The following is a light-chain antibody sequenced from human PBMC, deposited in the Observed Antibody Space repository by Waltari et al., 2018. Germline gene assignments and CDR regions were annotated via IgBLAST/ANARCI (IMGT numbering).Light chain of an antibody. CDR3: ETGGHGTWV. Sequence: QLVLTQSPSASASLGASVTLTCTLSTGHRRNIIAWPQQQPGKGPRYLMKVNSDGSHRKGDEIPDRFSGSSSGAERYLTISSLQAEDEADYYCETGGHGTWVFGGGTKLTVL. V-gene: IGLV4-69*01. CDR1: TGHRRNI. J-gene: IGLJ3*02. CDR2: VNSDGSH.